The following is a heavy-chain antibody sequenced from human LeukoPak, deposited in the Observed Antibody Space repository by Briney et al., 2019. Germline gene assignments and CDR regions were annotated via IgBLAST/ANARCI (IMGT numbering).Heavy chain of an antibody. D-gene: IGHD3-22*01. V-gene: IGHV1-58*02. CDR3: AADQYDSSGYFLGGY. CDR1: GFTFTSSA. Sequence: GASVKVCCKASGFTFTSSAMQWVRQARGQRLEWIGWIVVGSGNTNYAQKFQERVTITRDMSTSTAYMELSSLRSEDTAVYYCAADQYDSSGYFLGGYWGQGTLVTVSS. CDR2: IVVGSGNT. J-gene: IGHJ4*02.